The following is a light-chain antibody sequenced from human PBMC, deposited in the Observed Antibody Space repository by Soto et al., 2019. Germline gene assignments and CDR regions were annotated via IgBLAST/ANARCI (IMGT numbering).Light chain of an antibody. CDR3: SSYTSSNTNYV. CDR2: EVT. CDR1: SSDVGGYTF. V-gene: IGLV2-14*01. J-gene: IGLJ1*01. Sequence: QSALTQPASVSGSPGQSITISCTGSSSDVGGYTFVSWYQHHPGKAPKLILYEVTTRPSGVSSRFSGSKSGNTASLTISGLQADDEANYYCSSYTSSNTNYVLGTGTKVTVL.